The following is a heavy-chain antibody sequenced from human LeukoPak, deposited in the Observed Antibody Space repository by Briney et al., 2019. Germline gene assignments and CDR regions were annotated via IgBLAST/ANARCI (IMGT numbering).Heavy chain of an antibody. J-gene: IGHJ3*01. CDR2: LDPDGGNI. V-gene: IGHV3-74*01. Sequence: GGSLRLSCEASGFTFSNYWMHWVRQTPGEGLVWVARLDPDGGNIFYADSVKGRFTVSRDNAKDTMHLQMNSLRVEDTAIYFCARVGLLYWQGRLVWGDGSQRYRGAFDLWGQGTMVTVSS. CDR1: GFTFSNYW. CDR3: ARVGLLYWQGRLVWGDGSQRYRGAFDL. D-gene: IGHD2-8*02.